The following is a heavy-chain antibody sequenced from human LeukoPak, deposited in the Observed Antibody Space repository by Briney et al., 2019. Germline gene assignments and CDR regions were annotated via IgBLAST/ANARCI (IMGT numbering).Heavy chain of an antibody. D-gene: IGHD3-22*01. J-gene: IGHJ4*02. Sequence: GGTLRLSCAASGFTFSSYGINWVRQAPGKGLEWVSAISRSGGSTYHADSVKGRFTISRDNSKNTLYLQMNSLRAEDTAVYYCAKWGHYYDSSGYSLPGGFDYWGQGTLVTVSS. V-gene: IGHV3-23*01. CDR3: AKWGHYYDSSGYSLPGGFDY. CDR1: GFTFSSYG. CDR2: ISRSGGST.